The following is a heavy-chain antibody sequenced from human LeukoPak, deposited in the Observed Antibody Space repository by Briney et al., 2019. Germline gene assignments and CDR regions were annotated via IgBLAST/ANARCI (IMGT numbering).Heavy chain of an antibody. CDR3: ARANPPAAAGAY. D-gene: IGHD6-13*01. V-gene: IGHV3-66*01. Sequence: PGGSLRLSCAAPGFTVSSNYMSWVRQAPGKGLEWVSVIYSGGSTYYADSVKGRFTISRDNSKNTLYLQMNSLRAEDTAVYYCARANPPAAAGAYWGQGTLVTVSS. J-gene: IGHJ4*02. CDR2: IYSGGST. CDR1: GFTVSSNY.